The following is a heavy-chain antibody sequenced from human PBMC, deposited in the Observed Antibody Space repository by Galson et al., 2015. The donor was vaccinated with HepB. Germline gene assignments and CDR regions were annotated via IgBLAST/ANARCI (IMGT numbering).Heavy chain of an antibody. CDR2: IYTRGST. CDR3: ARSTFRSGVLYYYYYMDV. J-gene: IGHJ6*03. CDR1: GGSISSGSYY. Sequence: TLSLTCTVSGGSISSGSYYWSWIRQPAGKGLEWIGRIYTRGSTNYNPSLKSRVTMSLDTSKNQFSLRLSSVTAADTAVYYCARSTFRSGVLYYYYYMDVWGQGTAVTVSS. V-gene: IGHV4-61*02. D-gene: IGHD6-6*01.